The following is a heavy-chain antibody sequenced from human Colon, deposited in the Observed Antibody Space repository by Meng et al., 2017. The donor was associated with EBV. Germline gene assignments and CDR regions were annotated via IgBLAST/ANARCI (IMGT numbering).Heavy chain of an antibody. V-gene: IGHV4-30-4*01. J-gene: IGHJ4*02. Sequence: QVLRQVSGQGLVKPSQTLSLTCTVSGGSINSGDYYWSWIRQPPGKGLEWIGYIYYTGSTYYNPSLKSRVTISMDTSKNQFSLRLSSVTAADTAVYYCARNYYFDYWGQGTLVTVSS. CDR2: IYYTGST. CDR1: GGSINSGDYY. CDR3: ARNYYFDY.